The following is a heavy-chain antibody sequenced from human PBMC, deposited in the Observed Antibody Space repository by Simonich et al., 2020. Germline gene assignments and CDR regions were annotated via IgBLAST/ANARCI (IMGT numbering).Heavy chain of an antibody. V-gene: IGHV3-23*01. D-gene: IGHD1-26*01. Sequence: EVQLLESGGGLVQPGGSLRLSCAASGFTFSSYALSWVRQAAGKGLEGVSAISGSGGSTYYADSVKGRFTISRDNSKNTLYLQMNSLRAEDTAVYYCAKDSSLVGASDWFDPWGQGTLVTVSS. CDR2: ISGSGGST. J-gene: IGHJ5*02. CDR1: GFTFSSYA. CDR3: AKDSSLVGASDWFDP.